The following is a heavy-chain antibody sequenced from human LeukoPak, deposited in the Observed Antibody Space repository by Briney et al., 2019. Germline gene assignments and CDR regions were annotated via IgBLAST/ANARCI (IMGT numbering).Heavy chain of an antibody. J-gene: IGHJ4*02. Sequence: ASVKVSCKASGYTFTSYGISWVRQAPGQGLEWMGRISAYNGNTNYAQKLQGRVTMTTDTSTSTAYMELRSLRSDDTAVYYCARDVDFAYGGTRPDYWGQGTLVTVSS. V-gene: IGHV1-18*01. CDR1: GYTFTSYG. CDR3: ARDVDFAYGGTRPDY. CDR2: ISAYNGNT. D-gene: IGHD4-23*01.